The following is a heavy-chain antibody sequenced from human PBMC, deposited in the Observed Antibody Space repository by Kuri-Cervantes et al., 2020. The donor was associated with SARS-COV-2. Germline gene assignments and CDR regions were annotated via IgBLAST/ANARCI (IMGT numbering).Heavy chain of an antibody. J-gene: IGHJ3*02. Sequence: GGSLRLSCAASGFTFSNYGMNWVRQAPGKGLEWVAVISYDGSNKYYADSVKGRFIISRDNSKNTLYLQMNSLRAEDTAVYYCARDEETVVTSYAFDIWGQGTMVTVSS. V-gene: IGHV3-30*19. CDR1: GFTFSNYG. CDR2: ISYDGSNK. D-gene: IGHD4-23*01. CDR3: ARDEETVVTSYAFDI.